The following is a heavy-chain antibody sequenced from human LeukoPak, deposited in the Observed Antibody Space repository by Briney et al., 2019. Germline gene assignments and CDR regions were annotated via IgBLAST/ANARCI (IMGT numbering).Heavy chain of an antibody. Sequence: SETLSLTCAVYGGSFSGYYWSWIRQPPGKGLEWIGEINHSGSTNYNPSLKSRVTISVDTSKNQFSLKLSSVTAADTAVYYCASQPAPTVISYFDYWGQGTLVTVSS. CDR3: ASQPAPTVISYFDY. J-gene: IGHJ4*02. CDR1: GGSFSGYY. V-gene: IGHV4-34*01. CDR2: INHSGST. D-gene: IGHD4-11*01.